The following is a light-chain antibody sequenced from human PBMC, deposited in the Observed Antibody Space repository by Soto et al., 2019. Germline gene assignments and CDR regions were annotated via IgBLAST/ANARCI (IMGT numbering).Light chain of an antibody. CDR3: QQRSIRWR. J-gene: IGKJ1*01. V-gene: IGKV3-11*02. CDR2: DAS. CDR1: HNVNPN. Sequence: QAPPRISVSKGDRSRLCCRACHNVNPNVAWYQQRPGQPPRLRIYDASTRASDVPGRLSGSGSGREFTLTISILAPEDFAVYCCQQRSIRWRFGEGTNVDIK.